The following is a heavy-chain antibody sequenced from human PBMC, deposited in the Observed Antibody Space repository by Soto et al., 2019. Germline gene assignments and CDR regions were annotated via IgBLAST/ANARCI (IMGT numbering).Heavy chain of an antibody. V-gene: IGHV1-3*01. D-gene: IGHD4-4*01. J-gene: IGHJ6*02. CDR2: IHDGNGNT. CDR3: ARCASVTGTVSVYYNGMDG. Sequence: QVQLVQSGAEVKKPGASVKVSCKASGYSFSSHAIHWVRQAPGQRLEWMGWIHDGNGNTKYSQKFQGRVTITRDTSASTAYVELSSLISEDTAVYYCARCASVTGTVSVYYNGMDGWGQGTTVTVSS. CDR1: GYSFSSHA.